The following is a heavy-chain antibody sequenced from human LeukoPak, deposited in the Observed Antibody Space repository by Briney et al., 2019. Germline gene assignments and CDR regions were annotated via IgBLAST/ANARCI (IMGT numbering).Heavy chain of an antibody. CDR1: GFTFSNYA. D-gene: IGHD1-26*01. CDR2: ISGSGGNT. CDR3: AKDSKRSGIVHFDY. Sequence: GGSLRLSCAASGFTFSNYAMSWVRQAPGKGLEWVSSISGSGGNTYYADSVRGRFTISRDNSKNTLYLQMSSLRAEDTAVYYCAKDSKRSGIVHFDYWGQGTLVTVSS. J-gene: IGHJ4*02. V-gene: IGHV3-23*01.